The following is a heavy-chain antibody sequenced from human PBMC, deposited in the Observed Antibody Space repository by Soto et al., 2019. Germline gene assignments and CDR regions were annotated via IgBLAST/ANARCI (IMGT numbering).Heavy chain of an antibody. V-gene: IGHV3-23*01. Sequence: PGGSLRHSCAASGFTFSSYAMSWVRQAPGKGLEWVSAISGSGGSTYYADSVKGRFTISRDNSKNTLYLQMNSLRAEDTAVYYCATRKSYNILTGSHPAYALDLWGQGTTVTVSS. D-gene: IGHD3-9*01. CDR2: ISGSGGST. CDR3: ATRKSYNILTGSHPAYALDL. J-gene: IGHJ6*02. CDR1: GFTFSSYA.